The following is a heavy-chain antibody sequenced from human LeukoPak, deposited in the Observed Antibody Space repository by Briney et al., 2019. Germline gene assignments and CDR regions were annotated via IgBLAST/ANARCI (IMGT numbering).Heavy chain of an antibody. CDR3: AREGSGWYVSH. D-gene: IGHD6-19*01. Sequence: PGGSLRLSCAASGFTFSSVATSWVRQAPGKGLEWVSGISASGGSTYYADSVKSGFTISRDNSKNTLNLQMNSLRAEDTAVYYCAREGSGWYVSHWGQGTLVTVSS. J-gene: IGHJ4*02. CDR1: GFTFSSVA. V-gene: IGHV3-23*01. CDR2: ISASGGST.